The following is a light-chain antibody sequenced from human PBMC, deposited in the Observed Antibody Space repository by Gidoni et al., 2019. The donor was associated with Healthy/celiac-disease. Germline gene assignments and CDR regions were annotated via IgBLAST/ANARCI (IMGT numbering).Light chain of an antibody. CDR3: QQSYSTPLIT. J-gene: IGKJ5*01. CDR2: AAS. CDR1: QSISSY. Sequence: DIQMTQSPSSLSASVGDRVTITCRASQSISSYLNWYQQKPGKAPKLLIYAASSLQSGVPSRFSGRGSGTDFTLTISSLQPEDFATYYCQQSYSTPLITFGQXTRLEIK. V-gene: IGKV1-39*01.